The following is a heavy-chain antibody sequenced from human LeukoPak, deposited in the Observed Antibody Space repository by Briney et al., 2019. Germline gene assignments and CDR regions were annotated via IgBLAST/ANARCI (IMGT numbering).Heavy chain of an antibody. CDR1: GFTVSSNY. V-gene: IGHV3-53*01. J-gene: IGHJ6*03. CDR3: ASGSGSYRTPYYYMDV. CDR2: IYSGGST. Sequence: VGSLRLSCAASGFTVSSNYMSWVRQAPGKGLEWVSVIYSGGSTYYADSVKGRFTISRDNSKNPLYLQMNTVRAEDTAVYYCASGSGSYRTPYYYMDVWGTATTVTVSS. D-gene: IGHD3-10*01.